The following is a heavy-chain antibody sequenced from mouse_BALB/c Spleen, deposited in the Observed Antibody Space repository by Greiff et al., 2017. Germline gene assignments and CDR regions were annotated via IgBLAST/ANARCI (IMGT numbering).Heavy chain of an antibody. CDR3: AREGNYFDY. Sequence: VQLQQSGPELMKPGASVKISCKASGYSFTSYYMHWVKQSHGKSLEWIGYIDPFNGGTSYNQKFKGKATLTVDKSSSTAYMHLSSLTSEDSAVYYCAREGNYFDYWGQGTTLTVSS. J-gene: IGHJ2*01. CDR1: GYSFTSYY. V-gene: IGHV1S135*01. CDR2: IDPFNGGT.